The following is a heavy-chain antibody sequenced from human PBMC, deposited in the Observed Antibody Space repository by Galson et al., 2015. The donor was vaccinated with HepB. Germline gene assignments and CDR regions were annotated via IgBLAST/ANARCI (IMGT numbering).Heavy chain of an antibody. J-gene: IGHJ6*02. CDR2: IHPGDSDT. D-gene: IGHD3-3*01. CDR1: GYSFSTYW. V-gene: IGHV5-51*01. CDR3: ARHGVTIFGVVIMDL. Sequence: QSGAEVKKPGESLKISCEGSGYSFSTYWIGWVRQMPGKGLEWIGIIHPGDSDTRYSPSFQGQVTISVDKSISTAYLQWTSLKASDSAMYYCARHGVTIFGVVIMDLWGQGTTVTVSS.